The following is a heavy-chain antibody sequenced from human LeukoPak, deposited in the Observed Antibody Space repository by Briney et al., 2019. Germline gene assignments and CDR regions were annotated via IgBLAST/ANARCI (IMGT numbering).Heavy chain of an antibody. V-gene: IGHV3-48*01. CDR2: ISSSSSTI. D-gene: IGHD1-26*01. Sequence: GGSLRLSCAASGFTFSSYSMNWVRQAPGKGLEWVSYISSSSSTIYYADSVKGRFTISRDNSKNTLYLQMNSLRAEDTAVYYCAKALVGATRGRYYFDYWGQGTLVTVSS. CDR1: GFTFSSYS. J-gene: IGHJ4*02. CDR3: AKALVGATRGRYYFDY.